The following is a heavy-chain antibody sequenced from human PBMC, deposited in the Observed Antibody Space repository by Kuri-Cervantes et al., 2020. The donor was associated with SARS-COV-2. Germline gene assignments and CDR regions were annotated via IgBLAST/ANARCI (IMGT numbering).Heavy chain of an antibody. CDR3: ATVMGVVVFEI. CDR1: GGTFNSYA. D-gene: IGHD2-15*01. J-gene: IGHJ3*02. Sequence: SVKVSCKASGGTFNSYAINWVRQAPGQGLEWLGGIISFFGTTNYAQKFRGRITLTADKSTTTAYMELSNLRSEDTAIYYCATVMGVVVFEIWGQGTMVTVSS. CDR2: IISFFGTT. V-gene: IGHV1-69*06.